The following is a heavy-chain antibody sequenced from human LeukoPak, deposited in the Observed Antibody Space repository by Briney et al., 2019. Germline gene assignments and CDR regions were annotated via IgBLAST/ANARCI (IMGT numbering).Heavy chain of an antibody. V-gene: IGHV3-11*01. CDR1: GFSFSDHY. J-gene: IGHJ4*02. Sequence: PGGSLRLSCAASGFSFSDHYMYWIRQAPGKGLEWLSFISSSGGTMYYADSVKGRFTISRDDAKNSLYLQMNSLRAEDTAVYYCARGVRRDTDELNWGLGTLVTVSS. CDR3: ARGVRRDTDELN. CDR2: ISSSGGTM. D-gene: IGHD3-10*01.